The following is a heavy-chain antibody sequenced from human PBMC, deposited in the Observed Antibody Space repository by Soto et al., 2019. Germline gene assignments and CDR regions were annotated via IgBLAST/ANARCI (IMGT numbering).Heavy chain of an antibody. D-gene: IGHD3-22*01. CDR3: ARHDSSGYQGPPGLYYYYCMDV. J-gene: IGHJ6*02. V-gene: IGHV5-10-1*03. CDR1: GYSFTSYW. Sequence: EVQLVQSGAEVKKPGESLRISCKGSGYSFTSYWISWVRQMPGKGLEWMGRIDPSDSYTNYSPSFQGHVTISADKSISTAYLQWSSLKASDTAMYYCARHDSSGYQGPPGLYYYYCMDVWGQGTTVTVSS. CDR2: IDPSDSYT.